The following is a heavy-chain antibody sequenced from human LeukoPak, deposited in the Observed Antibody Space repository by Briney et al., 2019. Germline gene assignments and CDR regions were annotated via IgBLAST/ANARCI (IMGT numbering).Heavy chain of an antibody. J-gene: IGHJ4*02. CDR2: IWCDGSNK. V-gene: IGHV3-33*06. CDR1: GFTFSSYG. CDR3: AKDLNVLRYFDWFHLSYFDY. Sequence: GSLRLSCAASGFTFSSYGMHWVRQAPGKGLEWVAVIWCDGSNKYYADSVKGRFTISRDNSKNTLYLQMNSLRAEDTAVYYCAKDLNVLRYFDWFHLSYFDYWGQGTLVTVSS. D-gene: IGHD3-9*01.